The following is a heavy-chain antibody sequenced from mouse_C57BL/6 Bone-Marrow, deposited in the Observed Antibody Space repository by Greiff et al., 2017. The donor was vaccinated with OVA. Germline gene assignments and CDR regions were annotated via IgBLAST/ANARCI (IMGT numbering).Heavy chain of an antibody. Sequence: EVQLQQSGPVLVKPGASVKMSCKASGYTFTDYYMNWVKQSHGKSLEWIGVINPYNGGTSYNQKFKGKATLTVDKSSSTAYMELNSLTSEDSAVYYCARIYYDYGGFAYWGQGTLVTVSA. CDR3: ARIYYDYGGFAY. V-gene: IGHV1-19*01. CDR1: GYTFTDYY. J-gene: IGHJ3*01. D-gene: IGHD2-4*01. CDR2: INPYNGGT.